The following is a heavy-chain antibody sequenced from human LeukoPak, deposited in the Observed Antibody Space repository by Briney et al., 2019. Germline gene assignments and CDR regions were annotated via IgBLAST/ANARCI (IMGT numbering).Heavy chain of an antibody. V-gene: IGHV3-21*01. CDR2: ISSSSSDI. CDR3: AKVGSADSFDI. J-gene: IGHJ3*02. D-gene: IGHD3-10*01. Sequence: GGSLRLSCAASGFTFSSYSMNWVRQAPGKGLEWVSSISSSSSDIYYANSVKGRFTISRDNAKNSLNLQMNSLRAEDTAVHYCAKVGSADSFDIWGQGTMVTVSS. CDR1: GFTFSSYS.